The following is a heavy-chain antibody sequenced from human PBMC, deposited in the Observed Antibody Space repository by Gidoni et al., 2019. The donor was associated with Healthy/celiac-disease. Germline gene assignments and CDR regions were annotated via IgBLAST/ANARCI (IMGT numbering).Heavy chain of an antibody. CDR3: ARDFWDSSSSTSGYFDY. V-gene: IGHV1-46*01. Sequence: QVQLVQSGAEVKKPGASVKVSCKASGYTFTSYYMHCVRQAPGQGLEWMGIINPSGGSTSYAQKFQGRVTMTRDTSTSTVYMELSSLRSEDTAVYYCARDFWDSSSSTSGYFDYWGQGTLVTVSS. CDR2: INPSGGST. J-gene: IGHJ4*02. D-gene: IGHD6-6*01. CDR1: GYTFTSYY.